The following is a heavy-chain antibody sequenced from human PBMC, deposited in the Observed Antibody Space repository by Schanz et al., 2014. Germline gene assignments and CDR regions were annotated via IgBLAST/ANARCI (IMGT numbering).Heavy chain of an antibody. V-gene: IGHV3-23*01. Sequence: EVQLLESGGGLVQPGGSLRLSCLASGFAFSTSAMSWVRQVPGKGLEWVSAILGLASTINYADSVKGRFTISRDNAKNSLFLQMNSLRAEDTAVYYCARAGYDADNWFDPWGQGTLVTDSS. CDR3: ARAGYDADNWFDP. D-gene: IGHD2-2*01. CDR1: GFAFSTSA. J-gene: IGHJ5*02. CDR2: ILGLASTI.